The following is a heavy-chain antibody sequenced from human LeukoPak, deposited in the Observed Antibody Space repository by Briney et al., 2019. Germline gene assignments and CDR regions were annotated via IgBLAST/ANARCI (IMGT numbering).Heavy chain of an antibody. Sequence: GASVKVSCKASGYTFTGYYMHWVRQAPGQGLEWMGWIDPNSGGTNYAQKFQGRVTMTRDTSISTAYMELSRLRSDDTAVYYCARWQAGQWLVPEFDYWGQGTLVTVSS. CDR3: ARWQAGQWLVPEFDY. D-gene: IGHD6-19*01. CDR1: GYTFTGYY. V-gene: IGHV1-2*02. CDR2: IDPNSGGT. J-gene: IGHJ4*02.